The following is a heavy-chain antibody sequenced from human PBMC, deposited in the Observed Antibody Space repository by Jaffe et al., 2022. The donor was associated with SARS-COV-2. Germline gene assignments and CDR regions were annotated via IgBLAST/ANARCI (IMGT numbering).Heavy chain of an antibody. D-gene: IGHD1-7*01. V-gene: IGHV4-61*02. J-gene: IGHJ6*02. CDR1: GGSISSGNYY. Sequence: QVQLQESGPGLVKPSETLSLTCTVSGGSISSGNYYWSWIRQPAGKGLEWIGRIYTSGSTKYTPNYNPSLKSRVTISVDTSKNQFSLILSSVTAADSAVYYCARDWYIWNYGSSQYGVDVWGQGTTVTVSS. CDR3: ARDWYIWNYGSSQYGVDV. CDR2: IYTSGSTKYTP.